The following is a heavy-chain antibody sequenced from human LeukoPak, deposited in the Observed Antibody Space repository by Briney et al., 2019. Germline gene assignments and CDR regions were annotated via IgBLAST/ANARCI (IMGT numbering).Heavy chain of an antibody. D-gene: IGHD4-17*01. J-gene: IGHJ3*02. CDR2: TRNKANSYTT. Sequence: GGSLRLSCAASRFTFSNAWMSWVRQAPGKGLEWVGRTRNKANSYTTEYAASVKGRFTISRDDSKNSLYLQMNSLKTEDTAVYYCARTGSLTTVTTLGAFDIWGQGTMVTVSS. CDR1: RFTFSNAW. V-gene: IGHV3-72*01. CDR3: ARTGSLTTVTTLGAFDI.